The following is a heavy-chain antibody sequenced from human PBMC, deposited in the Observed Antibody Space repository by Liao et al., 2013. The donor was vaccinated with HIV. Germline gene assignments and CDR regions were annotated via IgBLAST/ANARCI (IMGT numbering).Heavy chain of an antibody. D-gene: IGHD2-21*01. V-gene: IGHV4-4*07. Sequence: QVLLQESGPGLVKPSETLSLTCSVSGDSISEKSWSYYWSWIRQPAGKGLEWIGRLYSSGITDYNPSLKSRVTMSVDTSTNQFSLKLSSVTAADTAVYYCARAGPYEVDPWGQGTLVTVSS. CDR1: GDSISEKSWSYY. CDR3: ARAGPYEVDP. CDR2: LYSSGIT. J-gene: IGHJ5*02.